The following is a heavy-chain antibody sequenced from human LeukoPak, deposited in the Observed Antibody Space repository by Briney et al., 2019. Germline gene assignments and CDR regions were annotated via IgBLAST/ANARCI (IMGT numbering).Heavy chain of an antibody. CDR3: AKWRNTIFGVVSPFCY. J-gene: IGHJ4*02. D-gene: IGHD3-3*01. CDR1: GFSFSSYG. V-gene: IGHV3-30*18. Sequence: AGGSLRLSCAASGFSFSSYGFHWVRQAPGKGLEWVGVIPYNGINTYYADSVKSRFTISRDNSKNTLYLQMNSLRAEDTAVYYCAKWRNTIFGVVSPFCYWGQGTLVTVSS. CDR2: IPYNGINT.